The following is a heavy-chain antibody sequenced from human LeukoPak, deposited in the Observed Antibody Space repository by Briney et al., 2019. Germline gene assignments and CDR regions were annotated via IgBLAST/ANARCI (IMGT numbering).Heavy chain of an antibody. J-gene: IGHJ4*02. CDR1: GGSISSYY. CDR3: ARGKDYHDYSY. Sequence: SETLSLTCTVSGGSISSYYWSWIRQPPGKGLEWIGYIYYSGSTNYNPSPKSRVTISVDTSKNQFSLKLSSVTAADTAVYYCARGKDYHDYSYWGQGTLVTVSS. V-gene: IGHV4-59*01. CDR2: IYYSGST. D-gene: IGHD4-17*01.